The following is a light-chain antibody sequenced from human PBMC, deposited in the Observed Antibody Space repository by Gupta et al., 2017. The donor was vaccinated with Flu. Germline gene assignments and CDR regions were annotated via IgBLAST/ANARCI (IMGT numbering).Light chain of an antibody. Sequence: IQMTQSPSTVSASVGDRVTITCRASQNIGDWLAWCQQKPGKAPKPLIYKASNVERGVPSRPSGSGYGTEFTLTSIRPQAHDFAAFSVQQYNADWTFGQGTKVEIK. V-gene: IGKV1-5*03. CDR1: QNIGDW. CDR2: KAS. CDR3: QQYNADWT. J-gene: IGKJ1*01.